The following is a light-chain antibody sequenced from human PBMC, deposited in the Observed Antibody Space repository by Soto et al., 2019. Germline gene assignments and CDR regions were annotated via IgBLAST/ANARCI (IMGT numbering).Light chain of an antibody. J-gene: IGKJ1*01. CDR1: QGIRNN. CDR3: QKYNSAPWT. CDR2: TAS. Sequence: DIQMTQSPSSLSASVGDRVTITCRASQGIRNNLAWYQQKPGKVPKLLIYTASTLQSGVPSRFSGSGSGTDFTLTISSLLPEDVATYYCQKYNSAPWTFGQGTKVEIK. V-gene: IGKV1-27*01.